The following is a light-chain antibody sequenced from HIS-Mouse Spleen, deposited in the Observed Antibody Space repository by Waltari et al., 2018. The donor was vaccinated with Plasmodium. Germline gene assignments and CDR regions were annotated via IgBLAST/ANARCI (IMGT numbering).Light chain of an antibody. J-gene: IGLJ3*02. Sequence: SYELTQPPSVSVSPGQTARTTCPADALTKKYAYWYQQKSGQAPVLVFYEDSKRTSGIPERFSGSSSGTMATVTISGAQVEDEADYYCYSTDSSGNHRVFGGGTKLTVL. CDR2: EDS. CDR1: ALTKKY. V-gene: IGLV3-10*01. CDR3: YSTDSSGNHRV.